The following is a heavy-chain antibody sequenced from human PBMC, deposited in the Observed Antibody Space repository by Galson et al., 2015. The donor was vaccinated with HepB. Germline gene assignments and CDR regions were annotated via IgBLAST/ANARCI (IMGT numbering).Heavy chain of an antibody. V-gene: IGHV3-30*02. J-gene: IGHJ4*02. CDR2: IRYDGSNK. D-gene: IGHD1-1*01. Sequence: SLRLSCAASGFTFSSYGMHWVRQAPGKGLEWVAFIRYDGSNKYYADSVKGRFTISRDNSKNTLYLQMNSLRAEDTAVYYCAKVRGVQLERVPFDYWGQGTLVTVSS. CDR3: AKVRGVQLERVPFDY. CDR1: GFTFSSYG.